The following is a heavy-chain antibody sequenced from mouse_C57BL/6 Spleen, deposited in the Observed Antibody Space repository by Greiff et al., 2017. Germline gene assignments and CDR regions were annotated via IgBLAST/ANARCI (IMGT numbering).Heavy chain of an antibody. D-gene: IGHD1-1*01. CDR3: ARRRFDTTVVGYYAMDY. V-gene: IGHV1-69*01. CDR1: GYTFTSYW. Sequence: QVQLQQPGAELVMPGASVKLSCKASGYTFTSYWMHWVKQRPGQGLEWIGEIDPSDSYTNYNQKFKGKSTLTVDKSSSTAYMQLSSLTSEDSAVYYCARRRFDTTVVGYYAMDYWGQGTSVTVSS. J-gene: IGHJ4*01. CDR2: IDPSDSYT.